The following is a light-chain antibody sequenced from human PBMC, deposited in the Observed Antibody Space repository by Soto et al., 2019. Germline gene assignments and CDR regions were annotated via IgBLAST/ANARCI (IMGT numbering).Light chain of an antibody. CDR2: AAS. CDR1: QDIDNY. J-gene: IGKJ5*01. CDR3: QQVASYPIT. V-gene: IGKV1-9*01. Sequence: DIQFTQSPSFLSASVGDRVTITCRASQDIDNYLAWYEKKPGKGPNLLIFAASTLQSGVPSRFSGSGSGTQFTLTISSLQPEDFSTYYCQQVASYPITFGQRTRPEI.